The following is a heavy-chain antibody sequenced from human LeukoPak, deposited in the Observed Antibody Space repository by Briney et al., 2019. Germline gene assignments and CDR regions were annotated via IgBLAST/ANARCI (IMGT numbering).Heavy chain of an antibody. CDR2: VYYSGST. J-gene: IGHJ4*02. V-gene: IGHV4-39*07. CDR3: ARAGSEYYYDSSGYGPFDY. CDR1: GGSIISSSYY. Sequence: SETLSLTCTVSGGSIISSSYYWAWIRQPPGQGPAWIGTVYYSGSTYHNPSLRSRVTISIDTSRNQFSLKLISVTAADTAIYYCARAGSEYYYDSSGYGPFDYWGQGALVTVSS. D-gene: IGHD3-22*01.